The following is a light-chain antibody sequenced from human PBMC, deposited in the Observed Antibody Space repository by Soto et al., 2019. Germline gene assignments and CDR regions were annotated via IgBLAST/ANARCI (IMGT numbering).Light chain of an antibody. CDR2: EIN. CDR3: SSFAGSNNFPYV. Sequence: QSALTQPPSASGSPGQSVTISCTGTSSDVGAYDYVSWYQQHPGKAPKLMIYEINKRPSGVPDRFSGSKSGNTASLTVSGLQAEAEADYYCSSFAGSNNFPYVFGTGTKLTVL. J-gene: IGLJ1*01. CDR1: SSDVGAYDY. V-gene: IGLV2-8*01.